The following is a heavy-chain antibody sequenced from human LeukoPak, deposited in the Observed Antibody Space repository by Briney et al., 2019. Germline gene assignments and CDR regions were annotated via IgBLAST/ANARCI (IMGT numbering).Heavy chain of an antibody. CDR2: IYPGDADT. J-gene: IGHJ4*02. CDR3: ARRARCGTDCYSFDY. CDR1: GYSFTTFW. V-gene: IGHV5-51*01. D-gene: IGHD2-21*02. Sequence: NPGESLKICCKGSGYSFTTFWIGWVRQMPGKGLEWMGIIYPGDADTTYSPSFQGQVTISADKSISTAYLQWSSLKASYTAIYYCARRARCGTDCYSFDYWGQGTLVTVSS.